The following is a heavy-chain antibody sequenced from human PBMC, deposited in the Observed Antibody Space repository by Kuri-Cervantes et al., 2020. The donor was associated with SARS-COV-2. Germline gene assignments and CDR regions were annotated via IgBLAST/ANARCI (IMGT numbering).Heavy chain of an antibody. CDR1: GFTFSSYA. Sequence: LSLTCAASGFTFSSYAMSWVRQAPGKGLEWVSAIGGSGGSTYYADSVKGRFTISRDNSKNTLYLQMNSLRAEDTAVYYCAKGVAAADSYYFDYWGQGTLVTVSS. J-gene: IGHJ4*02. CDR3: AKGVAAADSYYFDY. V-gene: IGHV3-23*01. CDR2: IGGSGGST. D-gene: IGHD6-13*01.